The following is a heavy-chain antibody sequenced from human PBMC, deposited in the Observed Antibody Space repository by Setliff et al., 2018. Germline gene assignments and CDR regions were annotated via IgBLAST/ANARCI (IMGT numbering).Heavy chain of an antibody. Sequence: PSETLSLTCSVSGASINRDYWNWIRQPPGKGLEWIGYIHYSGSTNYNPSLKSRVTISVDTSKNQFSLKLSSVTAADTAVYYCARHFRSSKVQFLEYLTDYYFDSWGQGTLVTVSS. CDR3: ARHFRSSKVQFLEYLTDYYFDS. J-gene: IGHJ4*02. D-gene: IGHD3-3*01. CDR1: GASINRDY. V-gene: IGHV4-59*08. CDR2: IHYSGST.